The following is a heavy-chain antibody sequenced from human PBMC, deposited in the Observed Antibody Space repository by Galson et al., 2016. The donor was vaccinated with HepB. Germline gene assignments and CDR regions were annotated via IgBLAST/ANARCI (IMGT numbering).Heavy chain of an antibody. D-gene: IGHD6-13*01. Sequence: SLRLSCAASGFTFSNYGMHWVRQAPGRGLEWVTFISYDGSNEYYADSVEGRVTMSRDNSKNTVSLEMYSLGTEDTAVYYCARDAGYSTTWRGAGEYFQHWGQGTLVIVSS. CDR2: ISYDGSNE. CDR3: ARDAGYSTTWRGAGEYFQH. CDR1: GFTFSNYG. J-gene: IGHJ1*01. V-gene: IGHV3-30*19.